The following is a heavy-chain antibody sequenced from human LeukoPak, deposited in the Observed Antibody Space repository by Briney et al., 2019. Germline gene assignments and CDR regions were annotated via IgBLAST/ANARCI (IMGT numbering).Heavy chain of an antibody. V-gene: IGHV3-30*03. CDR3: ARVGAVAR. J-gene: IGHJ4*02. CDR2: ISYDGSNK. Sequence: GGSLRLSCAASGFTFSNYGIHWVRQAPGKGLEWVAVISYDGSNKYYADSVKGRFTISRDNSKNTLYLQMNSLRAEDTAVYYCARVGAVARWGQGTLVTVSS. CDR1: GFTFSNYG. D-gene: IGHD6-19*01.